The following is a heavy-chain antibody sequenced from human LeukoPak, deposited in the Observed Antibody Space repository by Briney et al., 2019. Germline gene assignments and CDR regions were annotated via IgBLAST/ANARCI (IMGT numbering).Heavy chain of an antibody. D-gene: IGHD2-15*01. CDR1: GYTFTGNG. CDR3: AXSGHXSGXDCYAEGXDY. V-gene: IGHV1-18*01. J-gene: IGHJ4*02. Sequence: ASVKVSCKASGYTFTGNGITWVRQAPGQGLEWMGWISGYNGNTVYAQMFQDRVTMTTDTSTSTAYMEVTNLRSDDTAMYFCAXSGHXSGXDCYAEGXDYWGQGTLVTVSS. CDR2: ISGYNGNT.